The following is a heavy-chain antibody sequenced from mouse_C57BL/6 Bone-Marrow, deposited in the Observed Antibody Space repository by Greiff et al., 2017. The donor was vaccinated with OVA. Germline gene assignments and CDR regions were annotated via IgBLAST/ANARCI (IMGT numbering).Heavy chain of an antibody. V-gene: IGHV1-69*01. J-gene: IGHJ2*01. Sequence: VKLQQPGAELVMPGASVKLSCKASGYTFTSYWMHWVKQRPGQGLEWIGEIDPSDSYTNYNQKFKGKSTLTVDKSSSTAYMQLSSLTSEDSAVYYCARDLYFDYWGQGTTLTVSS. CDR2: IDPSDSYT. CDR3: ARDLYFDY. CDR1: GYTFTSYW.